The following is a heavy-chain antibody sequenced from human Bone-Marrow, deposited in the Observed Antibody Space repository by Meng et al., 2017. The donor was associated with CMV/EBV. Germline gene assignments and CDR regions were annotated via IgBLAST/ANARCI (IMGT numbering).Heavy chain of an antibody. V-gene: IGHV2-5*02. J-gene: IGHJ4*02. CDR2: IYWDDDK. Sequence: FKGSVLLLMHTTPTPPLNWTLSGFSLSTSGVGVCWIRQPTGKALECIELIYWDDDKRYSPSLKSRLTITKDTSKNQVVLTMTNMDPVDTATYYCAPLTVTTYYFDYWGQGTLVTVSS. CDR1: GFSLSTSGVG. D-gene: IGHD4-17*01. CDR3: APLTVTTYYFDY.